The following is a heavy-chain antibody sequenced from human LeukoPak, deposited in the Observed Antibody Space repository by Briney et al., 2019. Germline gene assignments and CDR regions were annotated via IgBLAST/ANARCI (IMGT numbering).Heavy chain of an antibody. CDR1: GFTFDDYT. D-gene: IGHD3-22*01. V-gene: IGHV3-43*01. J-gene: IGHJ4*02. CDR3: ARGGYYYDSSGYYYDY. Sequence: GGSLRLSCAASGFTFDDYTMRWVRQAPGKGLEWVSLISWDGGSTYYADSVKGRFTISRDNSKNSLYLQMNSLRTEDTALYYCARGGYYYDSSGYYYDYWGQGTLVTVSS. CDR2: ISWDGGST.